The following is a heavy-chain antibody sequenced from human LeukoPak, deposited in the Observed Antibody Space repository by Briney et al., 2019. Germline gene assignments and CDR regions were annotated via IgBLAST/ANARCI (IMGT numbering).Heavy chain of an antibody. V-gene: IGHV3-23*01. J-gene: IGHJ4*02. D-gene: IGHD3-10*01. CDR3: AKGGGEDFGH. CDR1: GFTFSGYA. Sequence: GGSLRLSCAASGFTFSGYAMSWVRQAPGKGLEWVSSISTTGGNTYYAESVKGRFTISRDNSKNTVFLQMSSLRAEDTALYYCAKGGGEDFGHWGQGALVTVSS. CDR2: ISTTGGNT.